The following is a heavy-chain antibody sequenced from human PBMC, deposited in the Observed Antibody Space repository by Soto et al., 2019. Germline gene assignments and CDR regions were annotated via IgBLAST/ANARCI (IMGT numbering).Heavy chain of an antibody. J-gene: IGHJ4*02. CDR2: VIPMVEMS. CDR3: ATNYGSGSTHFDS. V-gene: IGHV1-69*02. CDR1: RGTFTYNT. D-gene: IGHD3-10*01. Sequence: QVQLVQSGAEVKKPGSSVKVSCTASRGTFTYNTISWVRQAPGQGREWLGRVIPMVEMSSYAQKFQGRVTITADKSTSTVYMVLNNLRSEDTAVYYCATNYGSGSTHFDSWGQGTLVTVSS.